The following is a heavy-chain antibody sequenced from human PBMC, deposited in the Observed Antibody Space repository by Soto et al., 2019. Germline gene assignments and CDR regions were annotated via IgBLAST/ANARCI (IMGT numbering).Heavy chain of an antibody. J-gene: IGHJ6*02. CDR3: ARGGTGYPYYYYYGMDV. CDR1: GGSFSGYY. CDR2: INHSGST. D-gene: IGHD1-1*01. V-gene: IGHV4-34*01. Sequence: PSETLSLTCAVYGGSFSGYYWSWIRQPPGKGLEWIEGINHSGSTNYNPSLKSRVTISVDTSKNQFSLKLSSVTAADTAVYYCARGGTGYPYYYYYGMDVWGQGTTVTVYS.